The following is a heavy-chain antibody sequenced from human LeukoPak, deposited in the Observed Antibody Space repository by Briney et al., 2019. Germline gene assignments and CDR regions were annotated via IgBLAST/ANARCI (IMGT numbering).Heavy chain of an antibody. CDR2: INQNGGEK. J-gene: IGHJ4*02. CDR1: GFTFSGYW. Sequence: GGSLRLSCADSGFTFSGYWMNWVRQAPGKGLEWVANINQNGGEKYYVDSVKGRFTISRDNGKNSLYLQMNSLRAEDTAVYYSARGSRGSYRSLGYWGQGTLVTVSS. CDR3: ARGSRGSYRSLGY. D-gene: IGHD1-26*01. V-gene: IGHV3-7*01.